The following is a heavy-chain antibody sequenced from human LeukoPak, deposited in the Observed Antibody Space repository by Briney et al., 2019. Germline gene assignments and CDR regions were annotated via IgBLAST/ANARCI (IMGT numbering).Heavy chain of an antibody. J-gene: IGHJ4*02. CDR2: ISGSGGST. D-gene: IGHD6-19*01. CDR1: GFTFSSYA. CDR3: AKVRGGWYYFDY. V-gene: IGHV3-23*01. Sequence: GGSLRLSCAASGFTFSSYATSWVRQAPGKGLEWVSAISGSGGSTCYADSVKGRFTISRDNSKNTLYLQMNSLRAEDTAVYYCAKVRGGWYYFDYWGQGTLVTVSS.